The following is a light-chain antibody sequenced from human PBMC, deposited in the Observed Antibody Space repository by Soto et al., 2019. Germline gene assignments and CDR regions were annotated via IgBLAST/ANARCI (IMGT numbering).Light chain of an antibody. Sequence: DIVMTQSPDSLAVSLGERATINCKSSQSVLYNSNNKNYLAWYQQKPGQPPKLLIYWASTRESGVPDRFSGSGSGTDFTLTISSLQAEDVAVYYCQQYYSTPPFTFGPGTKLDIK. CDR3: QQYYSTPPFT. CDR2: WAS. V-gene: IGKV4-1*01. CDR1: QSVLYNSNNKNY. J-gene: IGKJ3*01.